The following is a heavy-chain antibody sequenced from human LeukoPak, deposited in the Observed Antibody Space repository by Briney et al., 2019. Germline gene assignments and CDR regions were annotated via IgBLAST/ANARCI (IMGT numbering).Heavy chain of an antibody. D-gene: IGHD6-13*01. CDR3: ARPHNSSLDNAFDI. J-gene: IGHJ3*02. CDR2: IYTRGNK. V-gene: IGHV3-53*01. Sequence: GGSLRLSCVASGFVVSDTFMSWYRQAPGKGLEWVSVIYTRGNKFYADSVKGRFTISRDNSENTLYLQMNNLRAEDTAVYYCARPHNSSLDNAFDIWGQGTRVTVSS. CDR1: GFVVSDTF.